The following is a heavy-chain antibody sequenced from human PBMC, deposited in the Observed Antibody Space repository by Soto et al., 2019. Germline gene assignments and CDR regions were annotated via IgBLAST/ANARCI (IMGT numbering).Heavy chain of an antibody. V-gene: IGHV4-31*03. CDR3: ARYDYGDYFWFDP. J-gene: IGHJ5*02. CDR1: GGSISSGGYY. D-gene: IGHD4-17*01. CDR2: IYYSGST. Sequence: QVQLQESGPGLVKPSQTLSLTCTVSGGSISSGGYYWSWIRQHPGKCLEWIGYIYYSGSTYYNPSLKSRVTISVDTSKNQCSLKLSSVTAADTAVYYCARYDYGDYFWFDPWGQGTLVTVSS.